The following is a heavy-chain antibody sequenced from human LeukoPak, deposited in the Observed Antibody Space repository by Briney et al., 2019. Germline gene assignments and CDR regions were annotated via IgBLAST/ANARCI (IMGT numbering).Heavy chain of an antibody. J-gene: IGHJ3*02. CDR3: ARVLTARSGGYDAFDI. CDR2: ISSSGSTI. D-gene: IGHD6-25*01. V-gene: IGHV3-48*03. CDR1: GFTFSSYE. Sequence: GGSLRLSCAASGFTFSSYEMNWVRQAPGKGLEWVSYISSSGSTIYYADSVKGRFTISRDNSKNTLYLHVNSLRAGDTAVYYCARVLTARSGGYDAFDIWGQGTMVTVSS.